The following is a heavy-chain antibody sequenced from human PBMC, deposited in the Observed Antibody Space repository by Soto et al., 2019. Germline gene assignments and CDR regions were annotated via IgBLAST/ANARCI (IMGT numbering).Heavy chain of an antibody. CDR1: GFTFSSYA. D-gene: IGHD3-3*01. V-gene: IGHV3-23*01. Sequence: GGSLRLSCAASGFTFSSYAMSWVRQAPGKGLEWVSAISGSGCSTYYADSVKGRFTISRDNSKNTLYLQMNSLRAEDTAVYYCAKALYDFWSGYPVHWGQGTLVTVSS. CDR2: ISGSGCST. CDR3: AKALYDFWSGYPVH. J-gene: IGHJ4*02.